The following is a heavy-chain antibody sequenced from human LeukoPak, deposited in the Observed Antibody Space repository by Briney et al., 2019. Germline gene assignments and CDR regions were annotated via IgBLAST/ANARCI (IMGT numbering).Heavy chain of an antibody. Sequence: SETLSLTCTVSGGSISSNYWSWIRQPPGKGLEWLGYIYYSGNTHYNPSLKSRVTISVDTSKNQFSLKLNSVTAADTAVYYCARATNYYDSSGYYPRPHFDYWGRGTLVTVSS. J-gene: IGHJ4*02. CDR1: GGSISSNY. CDR3: ARATNYYDSSGYYPRPHFDY. D-gene: IGHD3-22*01. V-gene: IGHV4-59*01. CDR2: IYYSGNT.